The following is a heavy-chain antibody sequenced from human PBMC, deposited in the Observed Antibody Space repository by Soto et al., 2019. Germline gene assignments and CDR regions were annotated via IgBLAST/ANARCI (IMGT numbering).Heavy chain of an antibody. CDR2: TSYDGDKK. Sequence: LRLSCAASGFTFDKFDMHWVRQSPGRGLQWVAVTSYDGDKKYYAASVKGRFTISRDNSNNTLHLQMNNLRDDDTAVYYCVREGGVPSAIGHYYYGMDVWGQGTAVTVSS. CDR3: VREGGVPSAIGHYYYGMDV. J-gene: IGHJ6*02. D-gene: IGHD2-2*02. V-gene: IGHV3-30-3*01. CDR1: GFTFDKFD.